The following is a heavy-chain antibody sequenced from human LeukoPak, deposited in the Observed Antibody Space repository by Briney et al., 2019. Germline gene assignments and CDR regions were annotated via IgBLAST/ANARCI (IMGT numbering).Heavy chain of an antibody. V-gene: IGHV1-69*05. Sequence: GASVKVSCKASGGTFSSYAISWVRQAPGQGLEWMGGIIPIFGTANYAQKFQGRVTMTRNTSTSTLSMELSSLTSEDTAVYYCAREGSLGDFSYWGQGTLVTVSS. CDR1: GGTFSSYA. CDR3: AREGSLGDFSY. J-gene: IGHJ4*02. D-gene: IGHD3-16*01. CDR2: IIPIFGTA.